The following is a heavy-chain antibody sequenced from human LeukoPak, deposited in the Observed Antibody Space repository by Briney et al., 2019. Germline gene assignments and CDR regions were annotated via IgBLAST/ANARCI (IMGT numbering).Heavy chain of an antibody. CDR2: IKQDGSEK. Sequence: GGSLRLSCAASGFTFSSYAMSWVRQAPGKGLEWVANIKQDGSEKYYVDSVKGRFTISRDNAKNSLYLQMNSLRAEDTAVYYCARIIAGTFDYWGQGTLVTVSS. CDR3: ARIIAGTFDY. CDR1: GFTFSSYA. D-gene: IGHD6-13*01. J-gene: IGHJ4*02. V-gene: IGHV3-7*01.